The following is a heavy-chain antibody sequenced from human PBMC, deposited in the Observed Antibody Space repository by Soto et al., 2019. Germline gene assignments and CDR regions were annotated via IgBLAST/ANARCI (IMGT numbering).Heavy chain of an antibody. Sequence: QVQLQESGPGLVKPSETLSLTCTVSGGSISNHYWSWIRQPPGKGLEWIGYIYYNGNTNYNPSLTSRGTMSVDTSKNQISLKLSSVTAADTAVYYCTRANWYSEYWGQGTLVTVSS. CDR1: GGSISNHY. CDR3: TRANWYSEY. J-gene: IGHJ4*02. V-gene: IGHV4-59*11. CDR2: IYYNGNT. D-gene: IGHD7-27*01.